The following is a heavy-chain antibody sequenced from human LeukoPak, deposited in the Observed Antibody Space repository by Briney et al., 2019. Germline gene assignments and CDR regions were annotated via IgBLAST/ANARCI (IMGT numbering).Heavy chain of an antibody. CDR1: RGTFSSYA. V-gene: IGHV1-69*05. CDR2: IIPIFGTA. J-gene: IGHJ6*03. CDR3: AGCEVGDGYNFGEYYYYMDV. D-gene: IGHD5-24*01. Sequence: SVKVSCKASRGTFSSYAISWVRQAPGQGLEWMGGIIPIFGTANYAQKFQGRVTITTDESTSTAYMELSSLRSEDTAVYYCAGCEVGDGYNFGEYYYYMDVWGKGTTVTVSS.